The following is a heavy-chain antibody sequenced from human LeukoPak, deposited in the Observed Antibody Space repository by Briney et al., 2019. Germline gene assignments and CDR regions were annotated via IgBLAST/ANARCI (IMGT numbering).Heavy chain of an antibody. V-gene: IGHV3-23*01. CDR3: AKDVTAVVTAVDY. D-gene: IGHD5-18*01. J-gene: IGHJ4*02. Sequence: TGGSLRLSCAASGFTFSSYAMSWVRRAPGKGLDWVSAISGSGGSTYYADSVKGRFTISRDNSKNTLYLQMNSLRAEDTAVYYCAKDVTAVVTAVDYWGQGTLVTVSS. CDR2: ISGSGGST. CDR1: GFTFSSYA.